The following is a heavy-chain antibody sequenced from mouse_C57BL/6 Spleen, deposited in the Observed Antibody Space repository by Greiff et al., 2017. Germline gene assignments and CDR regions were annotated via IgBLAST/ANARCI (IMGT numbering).Heavy chain of an antibody. Sequence: VQLQQPGAELVKPGASVKVSCKASGYTFTSYWMHWVKQRPGQGLEWIGRIHPSDSDTNYNQKFKVKATLTVDKSSSTAYMQLSSLTSEDSAVSYCAIAEDGYYGDYAMDYWGQGTSVTVSS. CDR1: GYTFTSYW. J-gene: IGHJ4*01. D-gene: IGHD2-3*01. CDR3: AIAEDGYYGDYAMDY. CDR2: IHPSDSDT. V-gene: IGHV1-74*01.